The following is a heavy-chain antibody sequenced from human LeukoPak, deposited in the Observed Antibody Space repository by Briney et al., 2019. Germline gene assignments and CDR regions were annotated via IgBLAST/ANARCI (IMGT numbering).Heavy chain of an antibody. J-gene: IGHJ4*02. D-gene: IGHD2-2*01. V-gene: IGHV1-69*13. CDR2: IIPIFGTA. Sequence: WASVKVSCKASGYTFTSYAISWVRQAPGQGLEWMGGIIPIFGTANYAQKFQGRVTITADESTSTAYMELSSLRSEDTAVYYCARASSTSQPGGFDYWGQGTLVTVSS. CDR1: GYTFTSYA. CDR3: ARASSTSQPGGFDY.